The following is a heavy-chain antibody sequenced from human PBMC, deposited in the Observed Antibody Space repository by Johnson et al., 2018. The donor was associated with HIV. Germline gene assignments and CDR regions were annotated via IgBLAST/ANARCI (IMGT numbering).Heavy chain of an antibody. D-gene: IGHD2-8*01. J-gene: IGHJ3*02. Sequence: VQLVESGGVVVQPGASLRLSCAASGFTFGDYTMHWVRQAPGKGLEWVSLISCDGGSTDYADSVKGRFTISRDNSKNTLYLQMGSLRAEDMAGCYCANELYAFEIWGQGTMVTVSS. CDR3: ANELYAFEI. CDR1: GFTFGDYT. V-gene: IGHV3-43*01. CDR2: ISCDGGST.